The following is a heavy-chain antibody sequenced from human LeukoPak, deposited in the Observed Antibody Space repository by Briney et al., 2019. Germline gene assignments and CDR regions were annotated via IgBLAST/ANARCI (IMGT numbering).Heavy chain of an antibody. V-gene: IGHV3-74*01. CDR2: IKTDGSSLDGSST. Sequence: GGSLRLSCAASGFSFSSYWMHWVRQAPGKGLVWVSRIKTDGSSLDGSSTSYADSVKGRLTISRDNAKNSLYLQMNSLRAEDTAVYYCARSMTTVTYYYYGMDVWGQGTTVTVSS. CDR1: GFSFSSYW. D-gene: IGHD4-17*01. J-gene: IGHJ6*02. CDR3: ARSMTTVTYYYYGMDV.